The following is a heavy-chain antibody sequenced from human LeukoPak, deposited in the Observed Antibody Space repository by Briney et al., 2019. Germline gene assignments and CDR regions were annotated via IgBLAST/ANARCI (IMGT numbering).Heavy chain of an antibody. J-gene: IGHJ5*02. CDR1: GYTFTDYY. D-gene: IGHD1-7*01. V-gene: IGHV1-69-2*01. CDR3: ATDKGGITGTMLWFDP. CDR2: VDPEDGET. Sequence: ASVKVSCKVSGYTFTDYYMHWVQQAPGKGLEWMGLVDPEDGETIYAEKFQGRVTITADTSTDTAYMELSSLRSEDTAVDYCATDKGGITGTMLWFDPWGQGTLVTVSS.